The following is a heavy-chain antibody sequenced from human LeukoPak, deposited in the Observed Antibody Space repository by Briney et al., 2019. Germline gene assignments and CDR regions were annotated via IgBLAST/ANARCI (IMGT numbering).Heavy chain of an antibody. CDR3: ARTAYYYGSGSGFDY. CDR1: GYSFTSQW. Sequence: PGESLKISCKGSGYSFTSQWIGWVRQMPGKGLEWMGIIYPGDSDTRYSPSFQGQVTISADKSISTAYLQWSSLKASDTAMYYCARTAYYYGSGSGFDYWGQGTLVTVSS. CDR2: IYPGDSDT. J-gene: IGHJ4*02. D-gene: IGHD3-10*01. V-gene: IGHV5-51*01.